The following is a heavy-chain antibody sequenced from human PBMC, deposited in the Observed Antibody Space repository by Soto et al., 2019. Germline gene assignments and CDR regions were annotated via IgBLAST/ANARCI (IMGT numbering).Heavy chain of an antibody. CDR1: GITFSANA. J-gene: IGHJ6*02. CDR2: ISGSGGST. CDR3: AKALRISAAGPYYSYRMDV. D-gene: IGHD6-13*01. Sequence: PGGSLRLSCAASGITFSANAMSWVRQAPGKGLEWVSDISGSGGSTYYADSVKGRFTISRDNSKNTLYLQMNSLRAEDTAVYYCAKALRISAAGPYYSYRMDVWGQGTTVTVSS. V-gene: IGHV3-23*01.